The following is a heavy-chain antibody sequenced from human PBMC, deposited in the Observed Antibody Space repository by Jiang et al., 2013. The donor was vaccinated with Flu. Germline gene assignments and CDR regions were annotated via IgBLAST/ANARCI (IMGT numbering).Heavy chain of an antibody. V-gene: IGHV4-34*01. D-gene: IGHD3-16*02. Sequence: LLKPSETLSLTCAVYDGSFSGYYWNWIRRPPGKGLEWIGEINLGRGANYNPSLESRVTISEDTPKNQFSLKLTSVTAADTAVYFCARGRRGFDFLQGSYRYTDWYFDLWGRGTLVTVSS. CDR3: ARGRRGFDFLQGSYRYTDWYFDL. CDR2: INLGRGA. J-gene: IGHJ2*01. CDR1: DGSFSGYY.